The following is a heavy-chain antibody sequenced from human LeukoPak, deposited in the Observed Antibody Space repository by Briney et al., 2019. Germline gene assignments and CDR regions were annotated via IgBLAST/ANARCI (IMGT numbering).Heavy chain of an antibody. D-gene: IGHD3-22*01. CDR3: ARSYYYDSSGDEHLDY. CDR1: GFTFSSYA. Sequence: PGGSLRLSCAASGFTFSSYAMHWVRQAPGKGLEWVAVISYDGSNKYYADSVKGRFTISRDNSKNTLYLQMNSLRAEDTAVYYCARSYYYDSSGDEHLDYWGQGTLVTVSS. V-gene: IGHV3-30-3*01. J-gene: IGHJ4*02. CDR2: ISYDGSNK.